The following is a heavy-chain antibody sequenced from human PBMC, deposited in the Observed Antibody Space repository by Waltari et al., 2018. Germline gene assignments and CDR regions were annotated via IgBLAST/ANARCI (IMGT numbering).Heavy chain of an antibody. Sequence: EVQLVESGGGLVQPGVSLRLSCVASGFTFSDYWMHWVRQAPGKGLMWVSRIDSDGSTTNYADSVKGRFTISRDNAKNTAYLQINSLRAEDTAVYYCASGYYYSVFDSWGQGTLVTVSS. D-gene: IGHD3-22*01. CDR1: GFTFSDYW. V-gene: IGHV3-74*01. CDR2: IDSDGSTT. CDR3: ASGYYYSVFDS. J-gene: IGHJ4*02.